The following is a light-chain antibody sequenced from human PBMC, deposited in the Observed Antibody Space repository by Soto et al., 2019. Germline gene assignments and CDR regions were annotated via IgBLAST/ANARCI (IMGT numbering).Light chain of an antibody. CDR3: EQSYSTPSIT. V-gene: IGKV1-39*01. CDR1: QNIRNS. J-gene: IGKJ5*01. CDR2: STS. Sequence: DIQMTQAPSSLSASVGDRVNITCRASQNIRNSLNWYQQKPGKAPKLLISSTSSLQSGVPSRFSGSGSEKDFTLTISSLQPEDFASYYCEQSYSTPSITFGQGTRLEI.